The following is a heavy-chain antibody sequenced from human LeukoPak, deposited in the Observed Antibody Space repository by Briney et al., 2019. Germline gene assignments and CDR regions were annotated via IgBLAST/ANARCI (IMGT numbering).Heavy chain of an antibody. D-gene: IGHD5-18*01. J-gene: IGHJ6*03. V-gene: IGHV3-23*01. CDR3: AKCDTDLKRSSYGSYAYYYMDV. CDR1: GFTFSSYA. CDR2: ISGSGGST. Sequence: PGGSLRLSCAASGFTFSSYAMSWVRQAPGKGLEWVSAISGSGGSTYYADSVKGRFTISRDNSKNTLYLQMNSLRAEDTAVYYCAKCDTDLKRSSYGSYAYYYMDVWGKGTTVTVSS.